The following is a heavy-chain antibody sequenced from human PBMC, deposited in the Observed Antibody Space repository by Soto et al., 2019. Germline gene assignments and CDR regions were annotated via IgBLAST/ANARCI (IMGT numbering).Heavy chain of an antibody. CDR1: GGSISSYY. Sequence: SETLSLTCTVSGGSISSYYSSWIRQPPGKGLEWIGYIYYSGSTNYNPSLKRRVTISVDTTKNQFSLKLSSVTAADTAVYYCGRSDYYDSSGSFDYWGQGTLVTVSS. J-gene: IGHJ4*02. CDR2: IYYSGST. V-gene: IGHV4-59*01. CDR3: GRSDYYDSSGSFDY. D-gene: IGHD3-22*01.